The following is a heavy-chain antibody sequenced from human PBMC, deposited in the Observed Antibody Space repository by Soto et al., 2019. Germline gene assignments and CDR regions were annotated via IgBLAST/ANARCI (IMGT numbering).Heavy chain of an antibody. J-gene: IGHJ4*02. D-gene: IGHD3-9*01. CDR3: ARPPGYISDWYYFDL. CDR2: ISPKSGGT. CDR1: GYSFIDYY. V-gene: IGHV1-2*02. Sequence: GASVKVSCKASGYSFIDYYIRWVRQAPGQGFEWMGRISPKSGGTNYAQKFEGRVTMTWDTSLNTAYMELSSLISDDTAVYYCARPPGYISDWYYFDLWGQGTLVTVSS.